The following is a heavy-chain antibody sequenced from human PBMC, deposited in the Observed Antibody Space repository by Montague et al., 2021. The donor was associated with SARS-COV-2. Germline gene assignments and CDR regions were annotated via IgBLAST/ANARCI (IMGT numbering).Heavy chain of an antibody. J-gene: IGHJ6*04. CDR3: ARDLSCSGGSCYARGLDV. D-gene: IGHD2-15*01. V-gene: IGHV4-59*01. CDR2: IYYSGST. CDR1: GGSISSYY. Sequence: SETLSLTCTVSGGSISSYYWSWIRQPPGKGLEWIGYIYYSGSTNYNPSLKSRVTISVDTSKNQFSLKLSSVTAADTAVYYCARDLSCSGGSCYARGLDVWGTGTTVTVSS.